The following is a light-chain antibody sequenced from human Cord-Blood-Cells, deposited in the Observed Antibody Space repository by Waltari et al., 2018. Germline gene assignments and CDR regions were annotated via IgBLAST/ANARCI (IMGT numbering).Light chain of an antibody. Sequence: QSALTQPRSVSGSPGQSVTISCTGTSSDVGGYNYVSWYQQQPGKAPKLMIYDVSKRPSGVPDRCSGSKSGNTASLTISGLQSEDDADYYCCSYAGSYSYVFGTGTKVTVL. CDR3: CSYAGSYSYV. V-gene: IGLV2-11*01. J-gene: IGLJ1*01. CDR1: SSDVGGYNY. CDR2: DVS.